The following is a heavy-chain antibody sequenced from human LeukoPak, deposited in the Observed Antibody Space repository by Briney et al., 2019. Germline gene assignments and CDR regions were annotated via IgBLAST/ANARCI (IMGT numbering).Heavy chain of an antibody. J-gene: IGHJ5*02. CDR2: MSPSSGDT. CDR1: GYTFTNYD. Sequence: ASVKVSCKASGYTFTNYDINWVRQATGQGLEWMGWMSPSSGDTGFAQKFQGRVTMTRDTSTSTVYMELSSLRSGDTAVYYCARDAAVRGAWFDPWGQGTLVTVSS. D-gene: IGHD6-13*01. V-gene: IGHV1-8*01. CDR3: ARDAAVRGAWFDP.